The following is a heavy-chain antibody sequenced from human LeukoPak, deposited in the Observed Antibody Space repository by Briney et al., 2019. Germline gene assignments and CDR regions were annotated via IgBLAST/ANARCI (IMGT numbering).Heavy chain of an antibody. CDR3: ARDSGSYYSDY. Sequence: GRSLRLSCSGSGFTLSNYELNWVRQAPGKGLEWITYLSRSGLTIYYTESVKGRFTISRDNAKNSLYLQMNSLRAEDTAVYYCARDSGSYYSDYWGQGTLVTVSS. J-gene: IGHJ4*02. V-gene: IGHV3-48*03. D-gene: IGHD1-26*01. CDR1: GFTLSNYE. CDR2: LSRSGLTI.